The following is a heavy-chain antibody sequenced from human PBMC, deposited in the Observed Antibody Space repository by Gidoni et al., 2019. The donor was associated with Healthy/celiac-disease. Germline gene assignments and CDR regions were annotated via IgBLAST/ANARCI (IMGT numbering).Heavy chain of an antibody. D-gene: IGHD6-6*01. Sequence: QVQLVESGGGVVQPGRSLRLSCAASGFTFSSYGMHWVRQAPGKGLEWVAVIWYDGSNKYYADSVKGRFTISRDNSKNTLYLQMNSLRAEDTAVYYCARDLSYSSSRGMDVWGQGTTVTVSS. J-gene: IGHJ6*02. CDR1: GFTFSSYG. V-gene: IGHV3-33*01. CDR2: IWYDGSNK. CDR3: ARDLSYSSSRGMDV.